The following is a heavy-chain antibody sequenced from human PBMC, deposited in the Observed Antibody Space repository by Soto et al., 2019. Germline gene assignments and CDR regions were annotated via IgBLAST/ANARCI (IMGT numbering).Heavy chain of an antibody. CDR2: IYYSGST. V-gene: IGHV4-30-4*01. CDR1: GGSISSGDYY. CDR3: ATSPGHIVLVPAAWFDY. Sequence: QVQLQESGPGLVKPSQTLSLTCTVSGGSISSGDYYWSWIRQPPGKGLEWIGYIYYSGSTYYNPSLKSRVTISVDTSKNQFSLKLSSVTAADTAVYYCATSPGHIVLVPAAWFDYWGQGALVTVSS. J-gene: IGHJ4*02. D-gene: IGHD2-2*01.